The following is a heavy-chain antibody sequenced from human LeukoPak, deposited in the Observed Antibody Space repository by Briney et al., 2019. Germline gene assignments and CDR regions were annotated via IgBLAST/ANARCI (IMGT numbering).Heavy chain of an antibody. D-gene: IGHD5-24*01. V-gene: IGHV3-48*03. Sequence: PGGSLRLSWAASGFTFSSYEMNWVRQAPGKGLEWVSYISSSGSTIYYADPVRGRFTISRDNAKNSLYLQMNSLRAEDTAVYYCARGLNTRDGYNGYYWGQGTLVTVSS. CDR2: ISSSGSTI. J-gene: IGHJ4*02. CDR1: GFTFSSYE. CDR3: ARGLNTRDGYNGYY.